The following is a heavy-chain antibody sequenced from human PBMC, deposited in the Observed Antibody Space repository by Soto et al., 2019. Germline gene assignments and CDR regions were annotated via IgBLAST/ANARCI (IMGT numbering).Heavy chain of an antibody. D-gene: IGHD1-20*01. Sequence: QVQLVQSGPEVKKPGSSVQVSCKASGGTFSSFTINWVRQAPGQGLQWMGGIHPIFGAPNYAQNFQGRVTITAGKSTTTAYMELSSLRSEDTAVYFCATYNDEAFDIWGQGTMVTVSS. J-gene: IGHJ3*02. CDR3: ATYNDEAFDI. CDR1: GGTFSSFT. CDR2: IHPIFGAP. V-gene: IGHV1-69*06.